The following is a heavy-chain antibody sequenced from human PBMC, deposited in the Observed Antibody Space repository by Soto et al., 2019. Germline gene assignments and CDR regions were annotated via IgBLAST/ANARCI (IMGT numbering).Heavy chain of an antibody. Sequence: QVQLQESGPGLVKPSQTLSLTCTISGGSISSGGYYWSWIRQHPGKGLEWIGYIYYSGSTYYNPSLKSRITRSVDTSKNQFSLKLSSVTAADTAVYYCARVTQMLENFDYWGQGTLVTVSS. CDR1: GGSISSGGYY. CDR3: ARVTQMLENFDY. D-gene: IGHD2-2*01. V-gene: IGHV4-31*03. CDR2: IYYSGST. J-gene: IGHJ4*02.